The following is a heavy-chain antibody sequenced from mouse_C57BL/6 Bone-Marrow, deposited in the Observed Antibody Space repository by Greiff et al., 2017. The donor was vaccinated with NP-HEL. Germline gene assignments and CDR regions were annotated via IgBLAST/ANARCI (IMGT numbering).Heavy chain of an antibody. J-gene: IGHJ4*01. CDR3: AKNRGYSNYYAMDY. V-gene: IGHV2-5*01. D-gene: IGHD2-5*01. CDR1: GFSLTSYG. Sequence: VQLQQSGPGLVQPSQSLSITCTVSGFSLTSYGVHWVRQSPGKSLEWLGVIWRGGSTDYNAAFMSRLSITKDNSKSQVFCKMNSLQADDTAIYYCAKNRGYSNYYAMDYWGQGTSVTVSS. CDR2: IWRGGST.